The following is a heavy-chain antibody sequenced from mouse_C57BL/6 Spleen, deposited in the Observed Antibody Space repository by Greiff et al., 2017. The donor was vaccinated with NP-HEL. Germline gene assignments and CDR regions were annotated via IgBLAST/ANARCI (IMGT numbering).Heavy chain of an antibody. CDR2: ISGGGGNT. D-gene: IGHD1-1*02. Sequence: DVMLVESGGGLVKPGGSLKLSCAASGFTFSSYTMSWVRQTPEKRLEWVATISGGGGNTYYPDSVKGRFTISRDNAKNTLYLQMSSLRSEDTALYYCARHGWAGFDYGGQGTTLTVSS. CDR1: GFTFSSYT. V-gene: IGHV5-9*01. CDR3: ARHGWAGFDY. J-gene: IGHJ2*01.